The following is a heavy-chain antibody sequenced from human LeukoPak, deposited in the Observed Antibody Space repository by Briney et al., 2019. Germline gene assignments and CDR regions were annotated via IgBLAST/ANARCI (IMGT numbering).Heavy chain of an antibody. D-gene: IGHD2-2*01. CDR1: GGSISSSNW. CDR2: IYHSGST. CDR3: ATLPAAMGLGDAFDI. V-gene: IGHV4-4*02. J-gene: IGHJ3*02. Sequence: PSETLSLTCAVSGGSISSSNWWSWVRQPPGKGLEWIGEIYHSGSTNYNPSLKSRVTISVDKSKNQFSLKLSSVTAADTAVYYCATLPAAMGLGDAFDIWGQGTMVTVSS.